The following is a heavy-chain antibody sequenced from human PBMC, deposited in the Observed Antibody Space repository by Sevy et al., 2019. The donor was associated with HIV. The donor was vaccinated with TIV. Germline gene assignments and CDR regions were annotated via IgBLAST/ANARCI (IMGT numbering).Heavy chain of an antibody. CDR2: IGIAGDT. J-gene: IGHJ5*02. CDR3: VRGNNLGGLGYWFDP. Sequence: GGSLRLSCAASGFTFSSYDMHWVRQVTGQGLEWVSGIGIAGDTYYPGTVKGRFTISREKARNSLYLQMNSLRAGDSAVYYCVRGNNLGGLGYWFDPWGQGTLVTVSS. CDR1: GFTFSSYD. V-gene: IGHV3-13*01. D-gene: IGHD3-10*01.